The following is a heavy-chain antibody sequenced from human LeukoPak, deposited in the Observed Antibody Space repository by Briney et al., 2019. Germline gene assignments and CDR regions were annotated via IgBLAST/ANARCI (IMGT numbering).Heavy chain of an antibody. J-gene: IGHJ6*02. D-gene: IGHD2-15*01. CDR2: ISGSGGST. CDR1: GFTFSSYE. V-gene: IGHV3-23*01. CDR3: AKGEGVAARSGMDV. Sequence: GGSLRLSCAASGFTFSSYEMNWVRQAPGKGLEWVSAISGSGGSTYYADSVKGRFTISRDNSKNTLYLQMNSLRAEDTAVYYCAKGEGVAARSGMDVWGQGTTVTVSS.